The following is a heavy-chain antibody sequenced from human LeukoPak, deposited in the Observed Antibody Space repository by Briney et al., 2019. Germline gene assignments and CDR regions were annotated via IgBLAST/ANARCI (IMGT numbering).Heavy chain of an antibody. Sequence: GGSLRLSCAASGFTFSDYYMSWVRQAPGKGLEWVSTITTSDGNTYYADSVKGRFTVSRDNSKNTLFLQMNSLRAEDTAVYYCAKDGGLWVSAHWGDSWGRGTLVTVSS. CDR1: GFTFSDYY. D-gene: IGHD7-27*01. V-gene: IGHV3-23*01. CDR3: AKDGGLWVSAHWGDS. J-gene: IGHJ4*02. CDR2: ITTSDGNT.